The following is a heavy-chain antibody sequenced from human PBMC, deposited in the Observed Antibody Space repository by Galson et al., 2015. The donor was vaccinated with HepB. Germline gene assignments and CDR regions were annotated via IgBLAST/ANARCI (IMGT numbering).Heavy chain of an antibody. CDR1: GFTFSDYY. Sequence: SLRLSCAASGFTFSDYYMSWIRQAPGKGLEWVSYISSSSSYTNYADSVKGRFTISRDNAKNSLYLQMNSLRAKDTAVYYCARDSTNCGGDCYPDYWGQGTLVTVSS. D-gene: IGHD2-21*01. CDR3: ARDSTNCGGDCYPDY. V-gene: IGHV3-11*06. CDR2: ISSSSSYT. J-gene: IGHJ4*02.